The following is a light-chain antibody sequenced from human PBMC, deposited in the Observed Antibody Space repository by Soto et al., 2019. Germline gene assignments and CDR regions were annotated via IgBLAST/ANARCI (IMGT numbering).Light chain of an antibody. J-gene: IGKJ2*03. V-gene: IGKV1-17*01. CDR3: LQHDSHPYR. CDR2: SAS. CDR1: QGIRNA. Sequence: DIQMTQSPSSLSASVGDRVTITCRASQGIRNALAWYQKKPGRAPERLMYSASTLQSGVPSRFSGSGSGTEFTLTISSLQPEDFATHYCLQHDSHPYRFGQGTRLE.